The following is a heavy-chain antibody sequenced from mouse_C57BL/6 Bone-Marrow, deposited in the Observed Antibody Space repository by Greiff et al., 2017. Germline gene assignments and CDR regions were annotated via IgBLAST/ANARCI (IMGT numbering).Heavy chain of an antibody. V-gene: IGHV5-9-1*02. CDR3: TKSTRSFDV. J-gene: IGHJ1*03. CDR2: ISSGGDYT. CDR1: GFTFSSYA. Sequence: EVQLQESGEGLVKPGGSLKLSCAASGFTFSSYAMYCVRQTPEKRLEWVAYISSGGDYTYYEEHVKGRFTISRDNARNTLYLQMSSLQSEDTAMYYCTKSTRSFDVWGTGTTVTVSS.